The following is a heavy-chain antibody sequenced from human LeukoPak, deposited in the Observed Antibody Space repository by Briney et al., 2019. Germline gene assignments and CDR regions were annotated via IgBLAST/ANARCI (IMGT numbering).Heavy chain of an antibody. Sequence: SSETLSLTCTVSGGSISSGSYYWSWIRQPAGKGLEWIGRIYTSGSTNYNPSLKSRVTISVDTSKNQFSLKLSSVTAADTAVYYCARYQVAVTHNWFDPWGQGTLITVSS. CDR1: GGSISSGSYY. J-gene: IGHJ5*02. D-gene: IGHD4-11*01. CDR2: IYTSGST. V-gene: IGHV4-61*02. CDR3: ARYQVAVTHNWFDP.